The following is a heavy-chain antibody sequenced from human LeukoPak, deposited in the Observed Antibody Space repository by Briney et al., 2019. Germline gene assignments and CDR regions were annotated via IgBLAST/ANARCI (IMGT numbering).Heavy chain of an antibody. CDR1: GASIGTGGFY. D-gene: IGHD3-10*01. CDR2: IYYTGSV. Sequence: SETLSLTCTITGASIGTGGFYWTWIRQPPGEGLEWIGYIYYTGSVDYNASLKSRLTISLDTSKNQFSLKLNSVTAADTAVYYCARDHSYYFGSQTSTLDVWGRGTAVTVSS. V-gene: IGHV4-31*03. CDR3: ARDHSYYFGSQTSTLDV. J-gene: IGHJ6*02.